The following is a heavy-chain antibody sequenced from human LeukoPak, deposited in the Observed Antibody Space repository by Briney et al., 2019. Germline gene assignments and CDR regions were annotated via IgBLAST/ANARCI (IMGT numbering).Heavy chain of an antibody. Sequence: PSETLSLTCTVSGGSISSSSYYWGWIRQPPGKGLEWIGSIYYSGSTYYNPSLKSRVTISVDTSKNQFSLKLSSVTAADTAVYYCARRLHDLQYYYYMDAWGKGTTVTVSS. V-gene: IGHV4-39*07. CDR2: IYYSGST. CDR1: GGSISSSSYY. D-gene: IGHD4-11*01. J-gene: IGHJ6*03. CDR3: ARRLHDLQYYYYMDA.